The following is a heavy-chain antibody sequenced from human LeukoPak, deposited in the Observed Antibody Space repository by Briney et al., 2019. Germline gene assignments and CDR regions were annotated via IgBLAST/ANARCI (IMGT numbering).Heavy chain of an antibody. Sequence: GGSLRLSCAASGSTFSNYKMNWVRQAPGKGLEWVSYISSSGSIIYYSDSVKGRFAISRDNAKNSLYLQMNSLRAEDTAVYYCARDFGYFWGQGTLVTVSS. CDR2: ISSSGSII. CDR3: ARDFGYF. J-gene: IGHJ4*02. CDR1: GSTFSNYK. D-gene: IGHD3-10*01. V-gene: IGHV3-48*03.